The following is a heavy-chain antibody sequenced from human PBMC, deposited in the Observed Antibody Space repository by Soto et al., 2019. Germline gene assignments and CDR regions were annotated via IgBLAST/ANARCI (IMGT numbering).Heavy chain of an antibody. V-gene: IGHV3-48*03. CDR2: ISSSSGTI. J-gene: IGHJ4*02. CDR3: ARDHVDPFGF. CDR1: RVTISNYE. Sequence: VVFLSLRYAAYRVTISNYEMKWVQRAAGKGVEWISYISSSSGTIYYADSVKGRFTISRDNAKNSLYLQVNSLRAEDTAVCYCARDHVDPFGFWGQGTLVTVSS. D-gene: IGHD2-21*01.